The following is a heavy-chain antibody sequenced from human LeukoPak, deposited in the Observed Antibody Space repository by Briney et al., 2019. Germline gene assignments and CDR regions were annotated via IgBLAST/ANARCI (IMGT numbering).Heavy chain of an antibody. CDR1: GGSISSYY. D-gene: IGHD2-2*01. CDR3: ASFGIPAALDYYYMDV. CDR2: IYYSGST. J-gene: IGHJ6*03. Sequence: SETLSLTCTVSGGSISSYYWSWIRQPPGKGLEWIGYIYYSGSTNYNPSLKSRVTISVDTSKNQFSLKLSSVTAADTAVYYCASFGIPAALDYYYMDVWGKGTTVTVSS. V-gene: IGHV4-59*01.